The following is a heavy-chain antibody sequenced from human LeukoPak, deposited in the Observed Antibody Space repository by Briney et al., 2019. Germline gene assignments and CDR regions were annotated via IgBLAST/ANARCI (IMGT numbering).Heavy chain of an antibody. J-gene: IGHJ4*02. D-gene: IGHD2-8*01. Sequence: SGGSLRLSCAASGFTFSSYAMSWVRQAPGKGLEWVSAISGSGGSTYYADSVKGRFPISRDNSKNTLYLQMNSLRAEDTAVYYCAKVGSLKILYPDYWGQGTLVTVSS. CDR1: GFTFSSYA. CDR3: AKVGSLKILYPDY. V-gene: IGHV3-23*01. CDR2: ISGSGGST.